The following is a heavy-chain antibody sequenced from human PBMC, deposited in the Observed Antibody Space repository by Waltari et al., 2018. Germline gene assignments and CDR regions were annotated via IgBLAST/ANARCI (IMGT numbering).Heavy chain of an antibody. Sequence: QVQLVESGGGVVQPGRSLRLSCAASGFPFSSYAMHWVRQAPGKGLEWVSVISYDGSNKYYADSVKGRLTSSRDNAKNTLYLQMNSLRAEDTAVYYCARDRYCSGGSCYSWWFDPWGQGTLVTVSS. CDR3: ARDRYCSGGSCYSWWFDP. CDR1: GFPFSSYA. J-gene: IGHJ5*02. V-gene: IGHV3-30-3*01. CDR2: ISYDGSNK. D-gene: IGHD2-15*01.